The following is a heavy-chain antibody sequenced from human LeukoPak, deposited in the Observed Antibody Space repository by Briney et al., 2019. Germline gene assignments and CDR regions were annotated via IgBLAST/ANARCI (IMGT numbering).Heavy chain of an antibody. D-gene: IGHD3-10*01. Sequence: PSETLSLTCAVSGVSISSNLWWTWVRQPPGKGLEWIAEIHHSGSINYNPSLKSRVTISVDKAKNQFSLNLNSVTAADTAVYYCARGGDRSFDYWGQGTLVTVSS. CDR3: ARGGDRSFDY. J-gene: IGHJ4*02. CDR2: IHHSGSI. CDR1: GVSISSNLW. V-gene: IGHV4-4*02.